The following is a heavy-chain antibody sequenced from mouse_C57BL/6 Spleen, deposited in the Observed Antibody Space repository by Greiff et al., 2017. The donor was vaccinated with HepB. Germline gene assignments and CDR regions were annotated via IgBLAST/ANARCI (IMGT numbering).Heavy chain of an antibody. CDR2: IDPENGDT. D-gene: IGHD1-1*01. V-gene: IGHV14-4*01. J-gene: IGHJ2*01. Sequence: EVQRVESGAELVRPGASVKLSCTASGFNIKDDYMHWVKQRPEQGLEWIGWIDPENGDTEYASKFQGKATITADTSSNTAYLQLSSLTSEDTAVYYCMRAVVATGYFDYWGQGTTLTVSS. CDR1: GFNIKDDY. CDR3: MRAVVATGYFDY.